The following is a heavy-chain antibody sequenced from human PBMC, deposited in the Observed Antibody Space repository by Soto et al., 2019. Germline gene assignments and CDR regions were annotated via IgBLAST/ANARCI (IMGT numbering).Heavy chain of an antibody. CDR3: AKDHNGDYVGGFEM. CDR1: GFTFNNYA. V-gene: IGHV3-23*01. J-gene: IGHJ3*02. CDR2: ISRSGGST. Sequence: GGSLRLSCAASGFTFNNYAMSWVRQVPGKGLEWVSGISRSGGSTYYADSVKGRFTISRDNSKNTLSLQMNSLRAEDTALYYCAKDHNGDYVGGFEMWGQGTKVTVSS. D-gene: IGHD4-17*01.